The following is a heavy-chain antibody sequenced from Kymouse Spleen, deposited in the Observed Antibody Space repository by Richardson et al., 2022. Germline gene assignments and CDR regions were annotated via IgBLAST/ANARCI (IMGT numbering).Heavy chain of an antibody. CDR3: AIITGTRYNWFDP. CDR1: GFTFDDYA. CDR2: ISWNSGSI. J-gene: IGHJ5*02. V-gene: IGHV3-9*01. Sequence: EVQLVESGGGLVQPGRSLRLSCAASGFTFDDYAMHWVRQAPGKGLEWVSGISWNSGSIGYADSVKGRFTISRDNAKNSLYLQMNSLRAEDTALYYCAIITGTRYNWFDPWGQGTLVTVSS. D-gene: IGHD1-7*01.